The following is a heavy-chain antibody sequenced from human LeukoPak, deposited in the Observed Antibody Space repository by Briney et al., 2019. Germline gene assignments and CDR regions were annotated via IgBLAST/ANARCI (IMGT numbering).Heavy chain of an antibody. CDR1: GYTFVDYG. D-gene: IGHD3-3*02. Sequence: PGGSLRLSCATPGYTFVDYGLSWVRRAPGKGLEWLCAINYKGDITDYADSVNGRFTISRDNAKNTLYLRMDSLRAEDTALQYCARDRLGPSFSVSHFDLWGQGTLVTVSS. V-gene: IGHV3-20*04. J-gene: IGHJ4*02. CDR3: ARDRLGPSFSVSHFDL. CDR2: INYKGDIT.